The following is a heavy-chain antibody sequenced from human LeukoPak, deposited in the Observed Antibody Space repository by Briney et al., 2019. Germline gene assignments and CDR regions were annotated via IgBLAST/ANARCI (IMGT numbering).Heavy chain of an antibody. Sequence: SETLSLTCTVSGGSIRSYYWSWIRQPRGKGREWIGYIYYSGSTDYSTSLKSRVTISVDTSKNQFSLKLSSVTAADTAVYYCARRTRGTYQFDYWGQGTLVTVSS. V-gene: IGHV4-59*13. CDR3: ARRTRGTYQFDY. J-gene: IGHJ4*02. CDR1: GGSIRSYY. CDR2: IYYSGST. D-gene: IGHD1-7*01.